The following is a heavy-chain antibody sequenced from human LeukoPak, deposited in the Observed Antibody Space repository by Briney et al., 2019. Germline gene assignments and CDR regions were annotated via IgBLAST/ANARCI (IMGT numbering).Heavy chain of an antibody. CDR1: GFIFGDYA. Sequence: GGSLRLSCTASGFIFGDYAMGWVRQAPGKGLEWVCVISSKTCGGTTEYAASVKGRFTISRLDAKTIAHLQMNSHKTVDTAVYYCTRDRAHYGYEKYFFDYWGQGTLVTVSS. CDR2: ISSKTCGGTT. CDR3: TRDRAHYGYEKYFFDY. V-gene: IGHV3-49*04. J-gene: IGHJ4*02. D-gene: IGHD5-12*01.